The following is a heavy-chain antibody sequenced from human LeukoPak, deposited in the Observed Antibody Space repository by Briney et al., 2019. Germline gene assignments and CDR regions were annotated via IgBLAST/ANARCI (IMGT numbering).Heavy chain of an antibody. CDR2: IDYSGSA. D-gene: IGHD4-23*01. CDR3: ARDAWNGNSPLDY. CDR1: GGSISSYY. J-gene: IGHJ4*02. V-gene: IGHV4-59*12. Sequence: SETLSLTCTVSGGSISSYYWSWIRQSPGKGLEWIGYIDYSGSAYYNPSFKSRVTISVDTAKSQFSLDLRSVTAADTAVYYCARDAWNGNSPLDYWGQGTLVTVSS.